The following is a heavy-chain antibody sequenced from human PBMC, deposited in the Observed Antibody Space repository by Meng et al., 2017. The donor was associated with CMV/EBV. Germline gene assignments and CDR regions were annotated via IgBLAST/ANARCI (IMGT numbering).Heavy chain of an antibody. D-gene: IGHD2-2*01. CDR2: INPNSGGT. CDR1: GYTFTGYY. J-gene: IGHJ5*02. V-gene: IGHV1-2*02. Sequence: ASVKVSCKASGYTFTGYYMHWLRQAPGQGLEWMGWINPNSGGTNYAQKFQGRVTMTRDTSISTAYMELSRLRSDDTAVYYCAREDIVVVPAATYNWFDPWGQGTLVTVSS. CDR3: AREDIVVVPAATYNWFDP.